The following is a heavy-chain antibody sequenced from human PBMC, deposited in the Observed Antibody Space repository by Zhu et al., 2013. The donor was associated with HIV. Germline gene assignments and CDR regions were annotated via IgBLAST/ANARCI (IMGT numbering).Heavy chain of an antibody. D-gene: IGHD1-1*01. CDR2: IVPMLGIT. Sequence: QIQLVQSGAEVKKPGSSVKVSCKASGGTLSSYSISWVRQAPGQGLEWMGKIVPMLGITNYAQKFQGRVTISVDKSTSTAYMELSSLRSEDTAVYYCARDFVGTGGCFDYWGQGTVVTVSS. CDR1: GGTLSSYS. CDR3: ARDFVGTGGCFDY. J-gene: IGHJ4*02. V-gene: IGHV1-69*04.